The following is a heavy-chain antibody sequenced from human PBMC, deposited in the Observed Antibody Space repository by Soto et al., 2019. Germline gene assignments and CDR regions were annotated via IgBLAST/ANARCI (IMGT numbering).Heavy chain of an antibody. D-gene: IGHD3-16*01. V-gene: IGHV1-18*04. CDR1: GYTFTNDD. CDR2: ISVFSGPT. CDR3: ATQRIGGSYFDH. Sequence: QIQLVQSGGEVKKPGASVKVSCKTSGYTFTNDDISWVRRAPGQGLEWMGWISVFSGPTKYAQKFQGRVTVTAYTYTTTAYMELTSLRSDDTAVYFCATQRIGGSYFDHWGQGTQVTVSS. J-gene: IGHJ4*02.